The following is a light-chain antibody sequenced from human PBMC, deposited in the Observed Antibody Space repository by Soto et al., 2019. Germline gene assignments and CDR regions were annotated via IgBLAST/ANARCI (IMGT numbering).Light chain of an antibody. CDR2: GAS. CDR1: QSVRNSY. CDR3: QQYGSSGT. V-gene: IGKV3-20*01. J-gene: IGKJ1*01. Sequence: DIVLMQSKGTLSFSPGERATLSCRASQSVRNSYVAWYQQKPGQAPRLLIFGASSRATGIPDRFSGSGSGTDFTLTISSLEPEDFAVYYCQQYGSSGTFGQGTKVDIK.